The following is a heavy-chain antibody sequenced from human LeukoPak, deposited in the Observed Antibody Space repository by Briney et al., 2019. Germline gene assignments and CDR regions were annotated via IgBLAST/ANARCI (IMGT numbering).Heavy chain of an antibody. CDR1: GGSISSSNW. D-gene: IGHD3-9*01. CDR2: IYHSGST. Sequence: PSETLSLTCAVSGGSISSSNWWSWVRQPPGKGLEWIGEIYHSGSTNYNPSLKSRVTISVDKSKNQFSLKLSSVTAADTAVYYCATKVLRYFDWLPRTDAFDIWGQGTMVTVSS. J-gene: IGHJ3*02. CDR3: ATKVLRYFDWLPRTDAFDI. V-gene: IGHV4-4*02.